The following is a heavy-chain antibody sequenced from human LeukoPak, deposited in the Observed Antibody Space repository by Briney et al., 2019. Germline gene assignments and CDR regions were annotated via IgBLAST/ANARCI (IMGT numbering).Heavy chain of an antibody. CDR3: ARDSSGYLDY. J-gene: IGHJ4*02. CDR1: GFTFSSYA. Sequence: GGSLRLSCAASGFTFSSYAMHWVRQAPGKGLEWVAVISYDGSNKYYADSVKGRFTISRDNSKNTLYLQMNSLRAEDTAVYYCARDSSGYLDYWGQGTLVTVSS. CDR2: ISYDGSNK. D-gene: IGHD3-22*01. V-gene: IGHV3-30-3*01.